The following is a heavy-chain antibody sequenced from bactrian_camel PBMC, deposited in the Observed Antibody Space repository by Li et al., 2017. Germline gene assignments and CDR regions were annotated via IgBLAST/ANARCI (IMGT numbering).Heavy chain of an antibody. D-gene: IGHD5*01. CDR1: GSSNC. Sequence: HVQLVESGGGSVQAGESLRLSCAASGSSNCMGWFRQAPGKGFEWVSSIYSHREGSSTKYVASVKGRYTISQDYAKNVVYLQMNRLTTDDTAVYYCAAGLFADFGLGLGTQVTVS. V-gene: IGHV3-2*01. J-gene: IGHJ4*01. CDR2: IYSHREGSST.